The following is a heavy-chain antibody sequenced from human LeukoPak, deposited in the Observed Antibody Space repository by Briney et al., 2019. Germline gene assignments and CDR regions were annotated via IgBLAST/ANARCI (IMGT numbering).Heavy chain of an antibody. D-gene: IGHD3-22*01. Sequence: PGGSLRLSSAASGFTFTNYEMFWVRQAPRKGLERVSYISSSGRTIYYADSVKGRFTISRDNAKNSLYLQMNSLRAEDTGVYYCARAKEVIDYWGQGALVTVSS. CDR1: GFTFTNYE. V-gene: IGHV3-48*03. CDR3: ARAKEVIDY. J-gene: IGHJ4*02. CDR2: ISSSGRTI.